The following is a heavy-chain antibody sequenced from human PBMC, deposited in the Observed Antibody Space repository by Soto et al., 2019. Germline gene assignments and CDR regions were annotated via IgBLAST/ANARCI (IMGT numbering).Heavy chain of an antibody. D-gene: IGHD6-13*01. CDR3: AGRTPIAPT. CDR1: GGSFSSGDW. CDR2: IFHAGGT. V-gene: IGHV4-4*02. Sequence: QVQLQESGPGLVDPTGTLSLTCGVSGGSFSSGDWWTWVRQPPGKGLEWIGEIFHAGGTSYNSSLQSRVTISLDKTKNQLSLRLTSVTAADTAIYYCAGRTPIAPTWGRGTLVIVSS. J-gene: IGHJ5*02.